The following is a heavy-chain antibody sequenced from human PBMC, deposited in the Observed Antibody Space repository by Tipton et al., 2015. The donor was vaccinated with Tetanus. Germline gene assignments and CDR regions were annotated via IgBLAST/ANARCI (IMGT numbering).Heavy chain of an antibody. CDR3: ARVQGFGPSNLEY. CDR1: GYAFTAYY. CDR2: VNPDSGGT. J-gene: IGHJ4*02. D-gene: IGHD3-10*01. V-gene: IGHV1-2*04. Sequence: QLVQSGAEVKKPGASVKVSCKASGYAFTAYYIHWVRQAPGKGLEWMGWVNPDSGGTNLALRFQGWVTLTRDTSSDTAYMEMSRLSVDDTAIYYCARVQGFGPSNLEYWGPGTVVTVSS.